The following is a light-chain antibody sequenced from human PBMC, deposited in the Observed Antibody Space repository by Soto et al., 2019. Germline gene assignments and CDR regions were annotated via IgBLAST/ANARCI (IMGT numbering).Light chain of an antibody. CDR2: GVS. Sequence: EIVMTQSPGTLSVSPGERATLSCRASQSVSVNLAWYQQKPGQAPRLLIYGVSTRATGIPARFSGSESGTEFTLTISSLQSEDFAVYYCQQYGSSQATFGPGTKMDIK. J-gene: IGKJ3*01. CDR3: QQYGSSQAT. CDR1: QSVSVN. V-gene: IGKV3-15*01.